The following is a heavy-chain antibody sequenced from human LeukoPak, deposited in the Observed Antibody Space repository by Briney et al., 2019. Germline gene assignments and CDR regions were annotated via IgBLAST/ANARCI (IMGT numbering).Heavy chain of an antibody. CDR2: VYYGGST. J-gene: IGHJ5*02. CDR1: GGSISSRSYY. V-gene: IGHV4-39*01. CDR3: ARRSTYSGSYSDP. Sequence: SETLSLTCTVFGGSISSRSYYWGWIRQPPGKGLEWIGSVYYGGSTYYKPSLKSRVTISVDTSKNQFSLKLTSVTAADTAVYYCARRSTYSGSYSDPWGQETLVTVSS. D-gene: IGHD1-26*01.